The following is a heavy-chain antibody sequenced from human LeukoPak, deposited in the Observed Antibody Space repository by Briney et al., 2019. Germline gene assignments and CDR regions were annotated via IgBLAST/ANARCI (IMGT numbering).Heavy chain of an antibody. V-gene: IGHV4-61*01. D-gene: IGHD3-22*01. J-gene: IGHJ5*02. Sequence: PSETLSLTCTVSGGSISSSSYYWGWIRQPPGKGLEWIGYIYYSGSTNYNPSLKSRVTISVDTSKNQFSLKLSSVTAADTAVYYCARDYYDSSDLYNWFDPWGQGTLVTVSS. CDR1: GGSISSSSYY. CDR2: IYYSGST. CDR3: ARDYYDSSDLYNWFDP.